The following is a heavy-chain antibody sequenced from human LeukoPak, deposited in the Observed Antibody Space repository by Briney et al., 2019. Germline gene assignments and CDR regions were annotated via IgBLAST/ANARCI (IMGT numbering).Heavy chain of an antibody. D-gene: IGHD2-2*01. CDR2: INPNSGGT. CDR1: GYTFIGYY. J-gene: IGHJ4*02. Sequence: GASVKVSCKASGYTFIGYYMHWVRQAPGQGLEWMGWINPNSGGTNYAQNIQGRVTMTRDTSISTAYMELSRLRSDDTSVYYCARDGACSSTSCQNFDYWGQGTLVTVSS. V-gene: IGHV1-2*02. CDR3: ARDGACSSTSCQNFDY.